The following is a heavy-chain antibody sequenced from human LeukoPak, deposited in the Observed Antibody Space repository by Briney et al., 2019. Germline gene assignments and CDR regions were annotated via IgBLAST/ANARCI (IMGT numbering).Heavy chain of an antibody. V-gene: IGHV1-8*01. CDR3: ARGREYSYGYHYYYYGMDV. D-gene: IGHD5-18*01. CDR1: GYTFTSYD. CDR2: MNPNSGNT. Sequence: ASVKVSCKASGYTFTSYDINWVRQATGQGLEWMGWMNPNSGNTGYAQKFQGRVTMTRNTSISTAYMELSSLRSEDTAVYYCARGREYSYGYHYYYYGMDVWGQGTTVTVSS. J-gene: IGHJ6*02.